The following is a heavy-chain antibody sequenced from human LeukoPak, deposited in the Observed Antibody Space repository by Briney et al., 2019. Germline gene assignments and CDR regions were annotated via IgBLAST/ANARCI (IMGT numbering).Heavy chain of an antibody. CDR1: GYSFTSYA. V-gene: IGHV1-3*03. Sequence: ASVKVSCKASGYSFTSYAMHWVRQARGQRLEWMGWINAGNGNTKYSQEFQGRVTITRDASASTAYMELSSLGSEDMAVYYCARGRVRGAFDIWGQGTMVTVSS. CDR3: ARGRVRGAFDI. J-gene: IGHJ3*02. CDR2: INAGNGNT.